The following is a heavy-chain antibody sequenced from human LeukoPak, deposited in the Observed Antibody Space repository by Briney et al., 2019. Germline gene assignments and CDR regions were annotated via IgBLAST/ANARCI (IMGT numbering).Heavy chain of an antibody. D-gene: IGHD1-26*01. V-gene: IGHV3-30*02. J-gene: IGHJ4*02. Sequence: GGSLRLSCAASGFTFSSYAMSWVRQAPGKGLEWVAFIRYDGSNRYYADSVKGRFTISRDNSKNTLYLQMNSLRAEDTAVYYCAKLPDTPYYFDYWGQGTLVTVSS. CDR2: IRYDGSNR. CDR1: GFTFSSYA. CDR3: AKLPDTPYYFDY.